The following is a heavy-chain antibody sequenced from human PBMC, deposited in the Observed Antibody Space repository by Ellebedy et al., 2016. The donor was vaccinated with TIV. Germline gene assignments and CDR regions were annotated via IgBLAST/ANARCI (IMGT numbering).Heavy chain of an antibody. CDR1: GFTVSSNY. CDR3: ARDRAVTTVTDYFDY. V-gene: IGHV3-66*01. Sequence: GESLKISCAASGFTVSSNYMSWVRQAPGKGLEWVSVISSGGTTYYADSVKGRFSISRDNSKNTLYLQMNSLRVEDTAVYYCARDRAVTTVTDYFDYWGQGTLVTVSS. CDR2: ISSGGTT. J-gene: IGHJ4*02. D-gene: IGHD4-17*01.